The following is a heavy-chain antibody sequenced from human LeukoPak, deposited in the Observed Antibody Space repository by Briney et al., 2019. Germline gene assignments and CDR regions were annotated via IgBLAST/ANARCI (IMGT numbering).Heavy chain of an antibody. J-gene: IGHJ4*02. D-gene: IGHD2-21*01. V-gene: IGHV3-23*01. CDR2: ITGSGGST. CDR3: AKIPGGDRSSIES. Sequence: GGSLRLSCVASGFSFSSYVMSWVRQAPGQGLEWVSGITGSGGSTYYADSVKGRFTISRDNSKNTLYLQMNSLRAEDTAVYYCAKIPGGDRSSIESWGQGTLITVSS. CDR1: GFSFSSYV.